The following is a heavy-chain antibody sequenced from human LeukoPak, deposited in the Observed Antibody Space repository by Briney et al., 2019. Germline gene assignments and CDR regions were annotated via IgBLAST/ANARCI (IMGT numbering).Heavy chain of an antibody. V-gene: IGHV3-53*05. CDR1: GFTVSSNY. J-gene: IGHJ4*02. CDR2: LYSGGRT. Sequence: GGSLRLSCAASGFTVSSNYVSWVRQAPGKGLEWVSVLYSGGRTHYADSVKGRFTISRDNSKNTLSLQMNSLRPEDMALYYCANSPRSYGDFFIWGQGTLVTVSS. CDR3: ANSPRSYGDFFI. D-gene: IGHD4-17*01.